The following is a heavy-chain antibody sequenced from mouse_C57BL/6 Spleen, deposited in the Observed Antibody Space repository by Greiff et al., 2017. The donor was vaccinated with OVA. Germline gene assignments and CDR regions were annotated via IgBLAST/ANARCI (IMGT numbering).Heavy chain of an antibody. CDR3: ARDYGSSYGVCFAY. J-gene: IGHJ3*01. Sequence: QVQLKQSGAELARPGASVKLSCKASGYTFTSYGISWVKQRTGQGLEWIGEIYPRSGNTYYNEKFKGKATLTADKSSSTAYMELRSLTSEDSAVYFCARDYGSSYGVCFAYWGQGTLVTVSA. V-gene: IGHV1-81*01. CDR1: GYTFTSYG. D-gene: IGHD1-1*01. CDR2: IYPRSGNT.